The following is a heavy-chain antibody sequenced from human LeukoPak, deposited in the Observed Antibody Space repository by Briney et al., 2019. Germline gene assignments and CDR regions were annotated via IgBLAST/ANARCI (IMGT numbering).Heavy chain of an antibody. D-gene: IGHD6-19*01. CDR3: ARAVFEKQWLVGFDY. J-gene: IGHJ4*02. CDR2: ISAYNGNT. Sequence: VASVKVSCKASGYTFTSYGISWVRQAPGQGLEWMGWISAYNGNTNYAQKLQGRVTITRNTSISTAYMELSSLRSEDTAVYYCARAVFEKQWLVGFDYWGQGTLVTVSS. V-gene: IGHV1-18*01. CDR1: GYTFTSYG.